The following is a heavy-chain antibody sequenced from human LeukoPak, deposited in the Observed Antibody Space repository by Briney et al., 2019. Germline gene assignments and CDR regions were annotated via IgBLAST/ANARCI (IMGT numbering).Heavy chain of an antibody. Sequence: PSGTLSLTCAVSGGSISSSNWWSWVRQPPGKGLEWIGEIYHSGSTNYNPSLKSRVIISVDKSKNQFSLKLSSVTAADTAVYYCARAGYYYDSRTDWFDPWGQGTLVTVSS. CDR2: IYHSGST. CDR3: ARAGYYYDSRTDWFDP. J-gene: IGHJ5*02. D-gene: IGHD3-22*01. V-gene: IGHV4-4*02. CDR1: GGSISSSNW.